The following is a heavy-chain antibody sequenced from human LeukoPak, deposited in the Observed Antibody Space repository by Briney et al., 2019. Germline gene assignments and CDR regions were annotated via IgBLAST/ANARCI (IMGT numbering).Heavy chain of an antibody. V-gene: IGHV3-23*01. CDR3: AKVSMGPIKEAWYYDFWSGYPDY. Sequence: PGGSLRLSCEASGFTLSTNWMSWVRQAPGKGLEWVSAISGSGGSTYYADSVKGRFTISRDNSKNTLYLQMNSLRAEDTAVYYCAKVSMGPIKEAWYYDFWSGYPDYWGQGTLVTVSS. CDR1: GFTLSTNW. CDR2: ISGSGGST. J-gene: IGHJ4*02. D-gene: IGHD3-3*01.